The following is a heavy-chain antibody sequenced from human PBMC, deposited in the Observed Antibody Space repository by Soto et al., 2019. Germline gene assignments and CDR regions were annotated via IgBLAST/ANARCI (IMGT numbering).Heavy chain of an antibody. CDR2: IYCSGST. CDR1: GGSISSYY. Sequence: SETLSLTCTVSGGSISSYYWSWIRQPPGKGLECIGYIYCSGSTNYNPSLKSRVTISVDTSKNQFSLKLSSVTAADTAVYYCAARFSGETYFDYWGQGTLVTV. V-gene: IGHV4-59*01. CDR3: AARFSGETYFDY. J-gene: IGHJ4*02. D-gene: IGHD3-10*01.